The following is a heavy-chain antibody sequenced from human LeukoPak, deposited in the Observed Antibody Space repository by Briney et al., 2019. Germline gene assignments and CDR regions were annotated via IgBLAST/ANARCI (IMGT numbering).Heavy chain of an antibody. CDR1: AYTFTTLD. V-gene: IGHV1-8*03. J-gene: IGHJ4*02. D-gene: IGHD1-26*01. CDR3: ARGGGIVGAIPFNY. CDR2: MNPNSGNT. Sequence: ASVKVSCKASAYTFTTLDINWVRQATGQGLEWMGWMNPNSGNTGYAQKFQGRVTITRDTSTSTAYMELSSLRSEDTAVYYCARGGGIVGAIPFNYWGQGTLVTVSS.